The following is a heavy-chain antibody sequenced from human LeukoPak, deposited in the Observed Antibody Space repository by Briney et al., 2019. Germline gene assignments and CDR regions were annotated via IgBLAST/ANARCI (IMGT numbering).Heavy chain of an antibody. V-gene: IGHV1-2*02. CDR2: INPNSGGT. Sequence: ASVKVSCKASGYTFTGYYMHWVRQAPGQGPEWMGWINPNSGGTNYAQKLQGRVTMTRDTSISTAYMELSSLRSDDTAVYYCARGAATGTLWYYYYYMDVWSKGTTVTVSS. CDR1: GYTFTGYY. CDR3: ARGAATGTLWYYYYYMDV. D-gene: IGHD6-13*01. J-gene: IGHJ6*03.